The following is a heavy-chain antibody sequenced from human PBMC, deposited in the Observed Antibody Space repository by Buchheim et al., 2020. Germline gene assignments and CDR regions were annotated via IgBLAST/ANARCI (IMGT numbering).Heavy chain of an antibody. J-gene: IGHJ4*02. CDR2: ISYDGSNK. CDR1: GFTFSTYA. Sequence: QVQLVETGGGVVQPGRSLRLSCAASGFTFSTYAMHWVRQAPGKGLEWVAVISYDGSNKYYADSVKGRFTISRDNSKNTLYLEMNSLRGEDTAVYYCARDKGDNSYLDYWGQGAL. CDR3: ARDKGDNSYLDY. V-gene: IGHV3-30*04. D-gene: IGHD3-16*01.